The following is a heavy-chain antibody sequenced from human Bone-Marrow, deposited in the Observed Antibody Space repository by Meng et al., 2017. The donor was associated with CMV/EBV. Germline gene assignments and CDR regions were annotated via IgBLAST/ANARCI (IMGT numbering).Heavy chain of an antibody. Sequence: GESLKIYCKGSGYSFTSYWIGWVRQMTGKGLEWMGIIYPGDSDTRYSPSFQGQVTISADKSISTAYLQWSSLEASDTAMYYCARGTKGKYSSSSGSNWFDPWGQGTLVTVSS. V-gene: IGHV5-51*01. D-gene: IGHD6-6*01. CDR3: ARGTKGKYSSSSGSNWFDP. CDR1: GYSFTSYW. CDR2: IYPGDSDT. J-gene: IGHJ5*02.